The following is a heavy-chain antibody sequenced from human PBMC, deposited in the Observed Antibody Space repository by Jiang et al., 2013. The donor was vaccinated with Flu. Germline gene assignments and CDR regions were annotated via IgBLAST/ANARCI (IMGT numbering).Heavy chain of an antibody. CDR1: GASTAHYY. Sequence: SLTCYFSGASTAHYYWSWIRQSPGKGLEVELVLFYAGGVTKYNPSLKSRVTMSVDTSRDQLSLKLTSVTAADTAVYFCARGYSYNLDGNYGGFDYWDQGTRVTVSS. D-gene: IGHD4-23*01. CDR2: FYAGGVT. CDR3: ARGYSYNLDGNYGGFDY. J-gene: IGHJ4*02. V-gene: IGHV4-59*01.